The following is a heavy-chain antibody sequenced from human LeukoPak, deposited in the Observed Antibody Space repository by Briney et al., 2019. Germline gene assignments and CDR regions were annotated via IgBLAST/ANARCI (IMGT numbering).Heavy chain of an antibody. CDR1: GGSISSYY. CDR2: IYTNGST. CDR3: ARDNPPQYNSGWFAY. V-gene: IGHV4-4*07. D-gene: IGHD6-19*01. Sequence: SETLSLTCTVSGGSISSYYWSWIRQPAGKGLEWIGRIYTNGSTNANPSLKSRVTMSVDTSENQFSLKLSSVTAADTAVYYCARDNPPQYNSGWFAYWGQGTLVTVSS. J-gene: IGHJ4*02.